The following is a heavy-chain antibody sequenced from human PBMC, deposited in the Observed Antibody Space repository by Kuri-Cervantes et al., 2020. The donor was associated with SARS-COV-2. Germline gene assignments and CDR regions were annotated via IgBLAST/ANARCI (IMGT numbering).Heavy chain of an antibody. CDR2: INSDGSST. CDR1: GFTFSSYW. V-gene: IGHV3-74*01. D-gene: IGHD3-22*01. CDR3: ARGYDSSGYSLDY. J-gene: IGHJ4*02. Sequence: GESLKISCAASGFTFSSYWMHWVRQAPGKGLVWVSRINSDGSSTSYADSVKGRFTISRDNAKNTLYLQMNGLRAEDTAVYYCARGYDSSGYSLDYWGQGTLVTVSS.